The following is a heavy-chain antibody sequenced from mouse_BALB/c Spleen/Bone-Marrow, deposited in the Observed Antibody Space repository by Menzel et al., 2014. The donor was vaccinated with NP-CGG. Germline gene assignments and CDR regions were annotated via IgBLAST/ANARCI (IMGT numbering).Heavy chain of an antibody. J-gene: IGHJ3*01. V-gene: IGHV4-1*02. CDR2: INPDSSTI. D-gene: IGHD2-3*01. CDR1: GFDFSRYW. Sequence: DVHLVESGGGLVQPGGSLKLSCAASGFDFSRYWMSWVRQAPGKGLEWIGEINPDSSTINYTPSLKDEFIISRDNAKNTLYLQVSKVRSEDTALYYCARLGYYGGFAYWGQGTLVTVSA. CDR3: ARLGYYGGFAY.